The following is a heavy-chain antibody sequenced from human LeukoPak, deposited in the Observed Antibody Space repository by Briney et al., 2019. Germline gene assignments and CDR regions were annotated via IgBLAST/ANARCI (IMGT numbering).Heavy chain of an antibody. J-gene: IGHJ4*02. CDR1: GFTFDDFG. D-gene: IGHD4-11*01. CDR3: VRGLQYFEH. CDR2: IYWKGDTA. V-gene: IGHV3-20*04. Sequence: GGSLRLSCAASGFTFDDFGMSWVRQAPGQGLEWVSHIYWKGDTARYADSVKGRFTSSRDNAKNSLYLQMNSLRVDDTAIYYCVRGLQYFEHWGQGALVTVSS.